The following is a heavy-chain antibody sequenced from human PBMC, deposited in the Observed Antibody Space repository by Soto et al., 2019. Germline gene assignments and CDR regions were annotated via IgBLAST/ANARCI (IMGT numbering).Heavy chain of an antibody. CDR1: GYSFNTYA. Sequence: QVQLVQSGAEVKKPGASVRVSCQASGYSFNTYAIHSVRQAPGQGLEWMGWINTANGNTEYSQKFQGRVTFTRDTSATKAYMDLSSLRSEDTATYYCARMYKSAGWFDPWGQGTLVTVSS. D-gene: IGHD2-8*01. J-gene: IGHJ5*02. V-gene: IGHV1-3*04. CDR3: ARMYKSAGWFDP. CDR2: INTANGNT.